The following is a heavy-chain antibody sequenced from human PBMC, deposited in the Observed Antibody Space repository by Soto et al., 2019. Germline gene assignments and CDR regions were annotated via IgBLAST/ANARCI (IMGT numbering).Heavy chain of an antibody. J-gene: IGHJ6*02. CDR1: GYSFTSYW. D-gene: IGHD4-17*01. Sequence: PGESLKISCKGSGYSFTSYWISWVRQMPGKGLEWMGRIDPSDSYTNYSPSFQGHVTISADKSISTAYLQWSSLKASDTAMYYCATFMTTVTTQQYYYYYGMDVWGQGTTVTVSS. CDR3: ATFMTTVTTQQYYYYYGMDV. V-gene: IGHV5-10-1*01. CDR2: IDPSDSYT.